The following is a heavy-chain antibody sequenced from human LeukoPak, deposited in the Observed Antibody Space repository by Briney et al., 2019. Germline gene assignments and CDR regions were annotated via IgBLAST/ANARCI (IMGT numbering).Heavy chain of an antibody. V-gene: IGHV1-69*04. D-gene: IGHD3-10*01. CDR1: GGTFSSYA. CDR3: ARGPPTLLWFGPTENLDY. J-gene: IGHJ4*02. Sequence: ASVKVSCKASGGTFSSYAISWVRQAPGQGLEWMGRIIPILGIANYAQRFQGRVTMTRNTSISTAYMELSSLRSEDTAVYYCARGPPTLLWFGPTENLDYWGQGTLVTVSS. CDR2: IIPILGIA.